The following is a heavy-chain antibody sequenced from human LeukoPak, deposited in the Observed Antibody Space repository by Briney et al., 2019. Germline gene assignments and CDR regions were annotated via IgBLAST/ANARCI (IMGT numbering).Heavy chain of an antibody. V-gene: IGHV1-18*01. CDR3: ARIRVSFGAPVDYYGMDV. CDR2: ISANNGDS. CDR1: GYTFTSYG. D-gene: IGHD3-16*01. Sequence: ASVNVSCKASGYTFTSYGISWARQAPGQGLEWMGWISANNGDSNYAQKLQGRVTMTTDTSTSTAYMELKSLKSDDTAVYYCARIRVSFGAPVDYYGMDVWGQGTTVTVSS. J-gene: IGHJ6*02.